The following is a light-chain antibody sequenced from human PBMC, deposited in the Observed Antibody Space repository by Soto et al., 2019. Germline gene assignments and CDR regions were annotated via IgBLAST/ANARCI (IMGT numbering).Light chain of an antibody. CDR3: QQYGSSPYT. J-gene: IGKJ2*01. CDR1: QSVSSSY. Sequence: EIVLTQSPGTLSLSPGERATLSCRASQSVSSSYLAWYQQKPGQAPRLLIYGASSRATGVPDRFSGSGSGTDFNHTISRLEPEDFAVYYCQQYGSSPYTFGQGTKLEIK. CDR2: GAS. V-gene: IGKV3-20*01.